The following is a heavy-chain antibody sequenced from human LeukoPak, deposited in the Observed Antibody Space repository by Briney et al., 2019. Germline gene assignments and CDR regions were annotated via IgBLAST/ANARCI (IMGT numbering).Heavy chain of an antibody. Sequence: ASVKVSCKASGYTFTNYALHWVRQAPGQRLEWMGWISAGNGNTKYSQKFQGRVTITRDTSASTAYMDLSSLTSEDTAVYYCARGKGLYDSSGYYIDYWGQGTLVTVSS. CDR3: ARGKGLYDSSGYYIDY. D-gene: IGHD3-22*01. J-gene: IGHJ4*02. CDR2: ISAGNGNT. V-gene: IGHV1-3*01. CDR1: GYTFTNYA.